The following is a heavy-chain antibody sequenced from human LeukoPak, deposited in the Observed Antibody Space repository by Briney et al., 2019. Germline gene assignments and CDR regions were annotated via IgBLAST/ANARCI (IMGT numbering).Heavy chain of an antibody. CDR1: GFTFSSYG. V-gene: IGHV3-30*03. Sequence: GRSLRLSCAASGFTFSSYGMHWVRQAPGKGLEWVAVISYDGSNKYYADSVKGRFTISRDNSKNTLYLQMNSLRAEDTAVYYCATYRSYDYWGQGTLVTVSS. CDR3: ATYRSYDY. J-gene: IGHJ4*02. CDR2: ISYDGSNK. D-gene: IGHD1-26*01.